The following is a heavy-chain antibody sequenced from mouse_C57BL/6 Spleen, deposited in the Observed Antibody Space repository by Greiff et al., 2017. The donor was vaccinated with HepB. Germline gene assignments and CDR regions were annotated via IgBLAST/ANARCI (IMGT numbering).Heavy chain of an antibody. D-gene: IGHD2-3*01. CDR1: GFTFSDYG. V-gene: IGHV5-17*01. CDR3: ARVGMDAMDY. Sequence: EVKLMESGGGLVKPGGSLKLSCAASGFTFSDYGMHWVRQAPEKGLEWVAYISSGSSTIYYADTVKGRFTISRDNAKNTLFLQMTSLRSEDTAMYYCARVGMDAMDYWGQGTSVTVSS. J-gene: IGHJ4*01. CDR2: ISSGSSTI.